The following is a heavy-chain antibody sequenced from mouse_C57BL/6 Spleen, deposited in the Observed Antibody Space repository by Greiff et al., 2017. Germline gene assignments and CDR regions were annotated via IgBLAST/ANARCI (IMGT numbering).Heavy chain of an antibody. CDR1: GYTFTSYW. D-gene: IGHD1-1*01. V-gene: IGHV1-64*01. Sequence: QVQLQQPGAELVKPGASVKLSCKASGYTFTSYWMHWVKQRPGQGLEWIGMIHPNSGSTNYNEKFKSKATLTVDKSSSTAYMQLSSLTSEDSAVYYCARDYGSSEDFDYWGQGTTLTVSS. CDR3: ARDYGSSEDFDY. J-gene: IGHJ2*01. CDR2: IHPNSGST.